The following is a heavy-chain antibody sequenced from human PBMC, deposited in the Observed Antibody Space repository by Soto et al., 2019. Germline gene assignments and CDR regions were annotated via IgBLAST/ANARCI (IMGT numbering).Heavy chain of an antibody. CDR3: ARHNYGSGSTYFDY. D-gene: IGHD3-10*01. J-gene: IGHJ4*02. V-gene: IGHV4-34*01. CDR1: GGSFSGYI. CDR2: INHSGSA. Sequence: SETLSLTCAVSGGSFSGYIWSWIRQSPGKGLQWIGQINHSGSANYNPSLKSRVTISLHTSKNQFSLKLNSMTAADTAVYYCARHNYGSGSTYFDYWGQGTLVPVSS.